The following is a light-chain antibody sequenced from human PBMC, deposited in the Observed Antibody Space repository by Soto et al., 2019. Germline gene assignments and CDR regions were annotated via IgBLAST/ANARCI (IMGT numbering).Light chain of an antibody. V-gene: IGKV3-15*01. CDR1: QSVSSN. CDR3: HQYDNWPKT. Sequence: EVVVTQSPATLSLSPGERATLGCRASQSVSSNLAWYQQKPGQAPRLLIYGASTRATGIPARFSGSGSGTEFTLTISSLQSEDFAVYYCHQYDNWPKTFGQGTRLEIK. CDR2: GAS. J-gene: IGKJ5*01.